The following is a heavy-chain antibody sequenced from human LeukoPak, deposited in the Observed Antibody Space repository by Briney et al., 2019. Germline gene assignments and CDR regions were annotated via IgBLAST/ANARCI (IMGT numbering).Heavy chain of an antibody. D-gene: IGHD5-12*01. Sequence: KTSETLSLTCTVSGGSISSSSYYWGWIRQPPGKGLEWIGSIYYSGSTYYNPSLKSRVTISVDTSKNQFSLKLSSVTAADTAVYYCASLGRRGGYDSELDYWGQGTLVTVSS. CDR1: GGSISSSSYY. CDR2: IYYSGST. V-gene: IGHV4-39*01. J-gene: IGHJ4*02. CDR3: ASLGRRGGYDSELDY.